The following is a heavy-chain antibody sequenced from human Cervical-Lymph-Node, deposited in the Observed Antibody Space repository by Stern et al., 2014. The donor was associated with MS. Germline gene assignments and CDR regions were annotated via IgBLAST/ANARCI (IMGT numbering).Heavy chain of an antibody. Sequence: EVQLVESGGGLVQPGGSLRLSCAASGFTFSDHYMDWVRQAPGKGLEWVGRTRNKANSFTTEYAASVKGRFTISRDISTNSLYLQMNSLKIEDTAVYFCARGGGYSYGAFDYWGQGTLVTVSS. J-gene: IGHJ4*02. CDR1: GFTFSDHY. CDR2: TRNKANSFTT. CDR3: ARGGGYSYGAFDY. V-gene: IGHV3-72*01. D-gene: IGHD5-18*01.